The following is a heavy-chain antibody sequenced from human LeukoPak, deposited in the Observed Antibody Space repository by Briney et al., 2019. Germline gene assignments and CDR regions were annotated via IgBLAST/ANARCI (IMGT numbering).Heavy chain of an antibody. CDR1: GGSISSYC. CDR2: IYYSGST. CDR3: ARRGTGATGPFDY. J-gene: IGHJ4*02. V-gene: IGHV4-59*08. Sequence: PSETLSLTCTVSGGSISSYCWSWIRQPPGKGLEWIGYIYYSGSTNYNPSLKSRVTISVDTSKNQFSLKLSSVTAADTAVYYCARRGTGATGPFDYWGQGTLVTVSS. D-gene: IGHD5-12*01.